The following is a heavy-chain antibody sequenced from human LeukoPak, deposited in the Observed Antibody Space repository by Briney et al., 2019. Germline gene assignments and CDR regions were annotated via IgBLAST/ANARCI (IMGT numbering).Heavy chain of an antibody. V-gene: IGHV3-23*01. J-gene: IGHJ4*02. CDR1: GFTFSSYA. CDR3: ANGYCSSTNCKESFFDY. CDR2: ISASGGST. Sequence: GGSLRLSCAASGFTFSSYAMNWVRQAPGKGLEWVSTISASGGSTYYFVKGRFTISRDNSKNTLYLQMNSLRAEDTAVYYCANGYCSSTNCKESFFDYWGQGTLVTVSS. D-gene: IGHD2-2*01.